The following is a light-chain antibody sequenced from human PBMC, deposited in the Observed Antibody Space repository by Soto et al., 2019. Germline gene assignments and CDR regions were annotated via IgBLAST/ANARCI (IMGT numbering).Light chain of an antibody. J-gene: IGKJ5*01. CDR2: LGS. Sequence: DIVMTQSPLSLPVTPGDPASISCMSSQSLLHSNGYNYLDWYLQKPGQSPQLLIYLGSNRASGVHDRFSGSGSGTDFTLKISRVEAEDVGVYYCMQALQTPFTFGQGTRLEIK. CDR1: QSLLHSNGYNY. V-gene: IGKV2-28*01. CDR3: MQALQTPFT.